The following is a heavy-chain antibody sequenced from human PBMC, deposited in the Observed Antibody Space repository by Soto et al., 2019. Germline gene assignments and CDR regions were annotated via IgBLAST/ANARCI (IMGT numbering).Heavy chain of an antibody. CDR2: INQDGSQK. J-gene: IGHJ4*02. Sequence: EVQLVESGGGLVQPGGSLRLSCAASGFTFTRYWMAWVRQAPGKGLEWVANINQDGSQKYYVDSVKGRFTISRDNAKNSLYLQMNSLRTEDTAVYYCARTGEDYWGQGLLVTVSS. CDR3: ARTGEDY. CDR1: GFTFTRYW. D-gene: IGHD3-10*01. V-gene: IGHV3-7*01.